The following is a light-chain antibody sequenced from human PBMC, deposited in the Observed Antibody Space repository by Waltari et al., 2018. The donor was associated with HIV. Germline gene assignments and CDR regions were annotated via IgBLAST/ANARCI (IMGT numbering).Light chain of an antibody. CDR2: DVN. V-gene: IGLV2-11*01. J-gene: IGLJ3*02. Sequence: QTALTQPRSVSGSHGQSGTISCTATSRDVGDDNDVTWYQQHPGKATKLMIFDVNKRPSGVPDRFSGSKSGNTASLTISGLQAEDEADYYCCSYADKYTWVFGGGTKLTVL. CDR3: CSYADKYTWV. CDR1: SRDVGDDND.